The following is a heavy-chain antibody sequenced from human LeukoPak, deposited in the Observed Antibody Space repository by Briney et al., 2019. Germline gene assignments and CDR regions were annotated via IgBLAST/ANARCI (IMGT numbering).Heavy chain of an antibody. CDR1: GYTFTNYG. Sequence: ASVKVSCKASGYTFTNYGITWIRQAPGQGLEWMGWINTYNGNTNYAQKLQGRVTITTDTSTSTAYMELRSLRSDDTAVFYCARDLVDGVGAPGAYWGQGALVTVSS. D-gene: IGHD1-26*01. J-gene: IGHJ4*02. CDR3: ARDLVDGVGAPGAY. V-gene: IGHV1-18*01. CDR2: INTYNGNT.